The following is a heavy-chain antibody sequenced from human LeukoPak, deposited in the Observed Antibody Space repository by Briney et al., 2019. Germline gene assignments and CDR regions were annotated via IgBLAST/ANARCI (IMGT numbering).Heavy chain of an antibody. J-gene: IGHJ4*02. Sequence: PGGSLRLSCAASGFTSSSYGMHWVRQAPGKGLEWVAFIRYDGSNKYYADSVKGRFTISRDNSKNTLYLQMNSLRAEDTAVYYCAKDLVVVPAAENWNYDYWGQGTLVTVSS. D-gene: IGHD2-2*01. CDR2: IRYDGSNK. CDR1: GFTSSSYG. CDR3: AKDLVVVPAAENWNYDY. V-gene: IGHV3-30*02.